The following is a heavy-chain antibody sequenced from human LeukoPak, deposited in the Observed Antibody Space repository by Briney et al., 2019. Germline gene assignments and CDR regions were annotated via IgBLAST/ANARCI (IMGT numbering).Heavy chain of an antibody. V-gene: IGHV1-2*07. J-gene: IGHJ4*02. CDR1: GYIFTGYY. Sequence: ASVKVSCTASGYIFTGYYMHWVRQAPGQGLEWMGWINPNRGGTNYAHKFQGRVTMTRDTSISTAYMELSRLRSDDTAVYYCARDRPPQLVRPFDYWGQGTLVTVSS. CDR3: ARDRPPQLVRPFDY. D-gene: IGHD6-13*01. CDR2: INPNRGGT.